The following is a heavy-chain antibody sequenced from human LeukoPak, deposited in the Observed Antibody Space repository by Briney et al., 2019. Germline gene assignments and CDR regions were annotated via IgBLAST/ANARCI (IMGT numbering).Heavy chain of an antibody. V-gene: IGHV4-34*01. J-gene: IGHJ5*02. CDR3: ARMGYRYCTNGVCYKGWFDP. D-gene: IGHD2-8*01. CDR2: INHSGST. Sequence: PSETLSLTCAVYGGSFSGYYWSWIRQPPGKGLEWIGEINHSGSTNYNPSLKSRVTISVDTSKNQFSLKLSSVTAADTAVYYCARMGYRYCTNGVCYKGWFDPWGQGTLVTVSS. CDR1: GGSFSGYY.